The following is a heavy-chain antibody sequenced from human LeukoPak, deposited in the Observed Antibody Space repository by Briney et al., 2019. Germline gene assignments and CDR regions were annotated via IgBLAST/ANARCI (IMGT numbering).Heavy chain of an antibody. J-gene: IGHJ4*02. CDR1: GFTFSSYG. V-gene: IGHV3-33*06. Sequence: GGSLRLSCAASGFTFSSYGMHWVRQAPGKGLEWVAVIWYDGSNEYYADSVKGRFTISRDNSKNTLYLQMNSLRAEDTAVYYCAKDLESWGQGTLVTASS. CDR3: AKDLES. CDR2: IWYDGSNE.